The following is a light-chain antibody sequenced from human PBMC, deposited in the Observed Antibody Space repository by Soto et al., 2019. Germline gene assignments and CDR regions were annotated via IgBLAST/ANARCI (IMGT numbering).Light chain of an antibody. J-gene: IGLJ1*01. V-gene: IGLV2-8*01. CDR2: EVS. CDR3: CSYVGGYSYV. CDR1: SSDVGGYNY. Sequence: QSVLTQPPSASGSPGQSVTISCTGTSSDVGGYNYVSWYQQHPGKAPKLIIYEVSKRPPGVPDRFSGSKSGDTASLTVSGLQAEDEADYYCCSYVGGYSYVFGIGTKVTVL.